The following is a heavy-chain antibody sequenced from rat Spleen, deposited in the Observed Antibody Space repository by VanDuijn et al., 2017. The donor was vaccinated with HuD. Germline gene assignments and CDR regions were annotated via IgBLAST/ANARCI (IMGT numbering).Heavy chain of an antibody. CDR2: INYDGRST. V-gene: IGHV5-29*01. CDR1: GFIFSDHY. Sequence: EVQLVESDGGLVQPGRSLKLSCIASGFIFSDHYVAWFRQAPTKGLEWVATINYDGRSTFYRDSVRARFTISRDNAKNTLYLQMDSLRSEDTATYYCARETGYNSYFDYWGQGVMVTVSS. D-gene: IGHD1-4*01. J-gene: IGHJ2*01. CDR3: ARETGYNSYFDY.